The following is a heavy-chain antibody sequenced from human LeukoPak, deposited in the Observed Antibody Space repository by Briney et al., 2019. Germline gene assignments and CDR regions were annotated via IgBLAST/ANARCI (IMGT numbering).Heavy chain of an antibody. CDR1: GGTFSSYA. V-gene: IGHV1-69*06. CDR3: ARSLYGSGSYGY. CDR2: IIPIFGTA. J-gene: IGHJ4*02. Sequence: SVKVSCKASGGTFSSYAISWVRQAPRQGLEWMGGIIPIFGTANYAQKFQGRVTITADKSTSTAYMELSSLRSEDTAVYYCARSLYGSGSYGYWGQGTLVTVSS. D-gene: IGHD3-10*01.